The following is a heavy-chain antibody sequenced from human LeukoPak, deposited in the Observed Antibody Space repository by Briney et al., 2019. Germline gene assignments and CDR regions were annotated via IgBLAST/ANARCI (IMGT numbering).Heavy chain of an antibody. Sequence: GGSLRLSCAASGFTLSDHYMDWVRQAPGKGLEWLGRSEPEVRRYTTAYAASVEGRFTISRDESKSSLYLQMSSLTTEDTAVYYCVRGFHSFDVWGQGTMVTVSS. J-gene: IGHJ3*01. D-gene: IGHD3-10*01. V-gene: IGHV3-72*01. CDR3: VRGFHSFDV. CDR1: GFTLSDHY. CDR2: SEPEVRRYTT.